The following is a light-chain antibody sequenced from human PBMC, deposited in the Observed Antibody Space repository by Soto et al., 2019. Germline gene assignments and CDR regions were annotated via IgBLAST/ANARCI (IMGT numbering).Light chain of an antibody. CDR2: EDI. CDR1: RSDVGSYNL. V-gene: IGLV2-23*01. CDR3: CSYAESSTYV. J-gene: IGLJ1*01. Sequence: QSALTQPASVSGSPGQSITISCTGTRSDVGSYNLVSWYQQHPGKAPKVMIYEDIKRPSGVSNRFSGSKSDNTASLTISGLQAEDEAEYYRCSYAESSTYVFGTGTKLTVL.